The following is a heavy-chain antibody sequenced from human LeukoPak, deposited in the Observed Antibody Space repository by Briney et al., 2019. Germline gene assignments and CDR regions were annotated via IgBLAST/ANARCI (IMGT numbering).Heavy chain of an antibody. CDR2: INPHSGGA. CDR1: GYSFTGYY. CDR3: GRALRTMITFGGLIGS. D-gene: IGHD3-16*01. Sequence: ASVKVSCKSSGYSFTGYYLHWVRQAPGQGLEWVGWINPHSGGANLAEKFQGRVTMTRDTSISTAYMEVSRLTSDDTAVYYCGRALRTMITFGGLIGSWGQGTLVTVSS. J-gene: IGHJ4*02. V-gene: IGHV1-2*02.